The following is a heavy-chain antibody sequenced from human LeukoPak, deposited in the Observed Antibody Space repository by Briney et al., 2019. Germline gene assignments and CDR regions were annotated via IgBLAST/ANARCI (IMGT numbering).Heavy chain of an antibody. CDR2: ISSSSSYI. CDR1: GFTFSSYS. Sequence: GGSLRLSCAASGFTFSSYSMNWVRQAPGKGLEWVSSISSSSSYIYYADSVKGRFTISRDNAKNSLYLQMNSLRAEDTAVYYCARDSPNGYSYGLLYYFDYWGQGTLVTVSS. J-gene: IGHJ4*02. CDR3: ARDSPNGYSYGLLYYFDY. V-gene: IGHV3-21*01. D-gene: IGHD5-18*01.